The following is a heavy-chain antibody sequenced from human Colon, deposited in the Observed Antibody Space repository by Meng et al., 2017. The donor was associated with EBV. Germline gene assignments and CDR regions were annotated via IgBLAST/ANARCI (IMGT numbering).Heavy chain of an antibody. J-gene: IGHJ2*01. CDR1: GYTFINYA. D-gene: IGHD3-22*01. CDR2: INTHTGNP. CDR3: ARGGPYPDSSGFHWYFDL. V-gene: IGHV7-4-1*02. Sequence: VQLGQSGYELNKSGASVKVSCKASGYTFINYAINWVRQAPGQGLEWMGWINTHTGNPTYGQGFTGRFVLSSDTSVSTANLQISSLKAEDTAVYYCARGGPYPDSSGFHWYFDLWGRGTLVTVSS.